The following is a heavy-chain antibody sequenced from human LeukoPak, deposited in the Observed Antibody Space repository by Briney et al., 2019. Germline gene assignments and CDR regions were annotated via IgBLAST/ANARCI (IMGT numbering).Heavy chain of an antibody. CDR1: GYTFTGYY. CDR2: INPSGGST. J-gene: IGHJ3*02. D-gene: IGHD4-17*01. V-gene: IGHV1-46*01. CDR3: ARQRITTVEAFDI. Sequence: ASVKVSCKASGYTFTGYYMHWVRQAPGQGLEWMGIINPSGGSTSYAQKFQGRVTMTRDMSTSTVYMELSSLRSEDTAVYYCARQRITTVEAFDIWGQGTMVTVSS.